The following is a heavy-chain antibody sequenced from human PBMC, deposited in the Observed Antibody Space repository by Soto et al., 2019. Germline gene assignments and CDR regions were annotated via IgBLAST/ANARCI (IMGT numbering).Heavy chain of an antibody. J-gene: IGHJ6*02. CDR3: ARGGDTVTTYKYYYYGMDV. CDR1: GGSISSLY. CDR2: IYYSGST. V-gene: IGHV4-59*11. D-gene: IGHD4-17*01. Sequence: SQTLSLTCTVSGGSISSLYWSWIRQPPGKGLEWIGYIYYSGSTNYNPSLKSRVTISVDTSKNQFSLKLSSVTAADTAVYYCARGGDTVTTYKYYYYGMDVWGQGTTVTVSS.